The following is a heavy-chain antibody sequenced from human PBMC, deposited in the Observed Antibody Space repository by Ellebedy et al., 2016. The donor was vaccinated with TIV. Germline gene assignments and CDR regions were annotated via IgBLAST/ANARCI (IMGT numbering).Heavy chain of an antibody. CDR1: GFIFSRYA. Sequence: AASVKVSCKASGFIFSRYAIHWVRHAPGHRPEWMGWVDGGNVNTKYPQNLQGRVTITRDTSASTVYMELSSLKSEDTAVYYCARDGWETGASKTFDYWGQGTLVTVSS. D-gene: IGHD2-8*02. CDR3: ARDGWETGASKTFDY. V-gene: IGHV1-3*01. CDR2: VDGGNVNT. J-gene: IGHJ4*02.